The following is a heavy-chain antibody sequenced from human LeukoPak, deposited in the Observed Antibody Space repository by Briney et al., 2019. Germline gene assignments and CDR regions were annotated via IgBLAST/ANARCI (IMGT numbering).Heavy chain of an antibody. CDR1: GFTFSSYA. D-gene: IGHD3-9*01. Sequence: GGSLRLSCAASGFTFSSYAMSWVRQAPGKGLEWVSAISGSGGSTYYADSVKGRFTLSRDNSKNTLYLQMSSLRAEDTAVYYCAKDLGHYDILTGYRHDAFDIWGQGTMVTVSS. CDR2: ISGSGGST. CDR3: AKDLGHYDILTGYRHDAFDI. J-gene: IGHJ3*02. V-gene: IGHV3-23*01.